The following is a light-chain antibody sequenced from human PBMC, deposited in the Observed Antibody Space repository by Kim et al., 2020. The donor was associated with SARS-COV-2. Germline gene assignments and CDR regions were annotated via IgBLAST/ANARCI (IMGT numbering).Light chain of an antibody. Sequence: AREERGTHSGRASQNVRVNYLAWYQHKTGQAPTLLSYGASTRATGIPDKCSGSGSGTDFTLTISGLEPEDFAIYYCQQYGNSPLSFGPGTKVDIK. J-gene: IGKJ3*01. CDR2: GAS. V-gene: IGKV3-20*01. CDR3: QQYGNSPLS. CDR1: QNVRVNY.